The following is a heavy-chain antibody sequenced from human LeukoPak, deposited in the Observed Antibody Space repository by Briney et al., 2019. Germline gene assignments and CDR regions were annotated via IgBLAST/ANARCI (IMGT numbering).Heavy chain of an antibody. CDR2: ISSSSSYI. CDR1: GFTFSDYY. D-gene: IGHD6-13*01. Sequence: GGSLRLSCAASGFTFSDYYLSWIRQAPGKGLEWVSSISSSSSYIYYADSVKGRFTISRDNAKNSLYLQMNSLRAEDTAVYYCARGDSTVFRYWGQGTLVTVSS. J-gene: IGHJ4*02. CDR3: ARGDSTVFRY. V-gene: IGHV3-11*06.